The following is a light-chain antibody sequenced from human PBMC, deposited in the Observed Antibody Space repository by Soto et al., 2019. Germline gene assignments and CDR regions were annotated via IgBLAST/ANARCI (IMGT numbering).Light chain of an antibody. CDR1: SSDVGDYNY. CDR2: AVN. J-gene: IGLJ3*02. Sequence: QSALTQPRSVSGSPGQSVTISCTGTSSDVGDYNYVSWYQQHPGKAPKLMIYAVNRRPSGVPDRFSGSKSGNTSSLTISGLQAEDEADYSCCSYAGSYTWVFGGGTKLPVL. V-gene: IGLV2-11*01. CDR3: CSYAGSYTWV.